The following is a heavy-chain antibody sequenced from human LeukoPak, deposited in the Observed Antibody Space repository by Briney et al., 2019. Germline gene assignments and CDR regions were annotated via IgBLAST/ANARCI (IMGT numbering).Heavy chain of an antibody. D-gene: IGHD3-10*01. CDR1: GGSISSSNW. J-gene: IGHJ4*02. CDR3: ARVRSGSYYHYFDY. CDR2: IYHSGST. Sequence: SGTLSLTCAVSGGSISSSNWWSWVRQPPGKGLEWIGEIYHSGSTNYNPSLKSRVTISVDKSKNQFSLKLSSVTAADTAVYYCARVRSGSYYHYFDYWGQGTLVTVSS. V-gene: IGHV4-4*02.